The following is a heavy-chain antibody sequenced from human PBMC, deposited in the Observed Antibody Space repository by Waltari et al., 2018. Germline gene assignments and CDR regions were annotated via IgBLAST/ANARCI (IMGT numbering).Heavy chain of an antibody. D-gene: IGHD3-22*01. CDR2: IYPGDSDT. CDR1: GYSFTSSW. CDR3: ARRRGGSTYYQDDAFEM. V-gene: IGHV5-51*01. J-gene: IGHJ3*02. Sequence: EVQLVQSGAEVKKPGESLKISCKGSGYSFTSSWNVWVRQMPGKGLEWMGIIYPGDSDTRYSPSFQGQVTISADKAISAAFLEWSSLKASDTAMYYCARRRGGSTYYQDDAFEMWGQGTMVTVSS.